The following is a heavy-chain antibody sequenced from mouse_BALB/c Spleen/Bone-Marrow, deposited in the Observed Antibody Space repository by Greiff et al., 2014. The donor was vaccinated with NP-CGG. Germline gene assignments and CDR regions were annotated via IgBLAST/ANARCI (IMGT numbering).Heavy chain of an antibody. CDR3: ARGVDFDY. J-gene: IGHJ2*01. CDR2: INPYYDVT. Sequence: VQLQQSGPELVKPGASVKMSCKASEYTFLNYVMHWVKQKPGQGLEWIGYINPYYDVTKYNEKFKGKATLTSDKSSSTAYMELSSLTSEDSAVYYCARGVDFDYRGHGTTLTVSS. CDR1: EYTFLNYV. V-gene: IGHV1-14*01.